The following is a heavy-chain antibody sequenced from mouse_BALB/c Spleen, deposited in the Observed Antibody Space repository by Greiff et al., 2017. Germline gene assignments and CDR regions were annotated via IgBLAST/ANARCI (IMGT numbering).Heavy chain of an antibody. V-gene: IGHV14-4*02. D-gene: IGHD1-1*01. Sequence: VQLQQSGAELVRPGASVKLSCTASGFNINDYYMHWVKQRPEQGLEWIGWIDPENGDTEYAPKFQGKATMTADTSSNTAYLQLSSLTSEDTAVYYCNAFYGSSYLAYWGQGTTLTVSS. J-gene: IGHJ2*01. CDR1: GFNINDYY. CDR2: IDPENGDT. CDR3: NAFYGSSYLAY.